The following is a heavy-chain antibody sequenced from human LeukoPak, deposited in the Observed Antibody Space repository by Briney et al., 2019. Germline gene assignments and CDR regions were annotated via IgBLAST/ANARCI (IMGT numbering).Heavy chain of an antibody. J-gene: IGHJ4*02. Sequence: TSETLSLTCAVSGGSISSSNWWSWVRQPPGKGLEWIGEIYDNGSTNYNPSLKSRVTISVDKSKNQFSLELSSVTAADTAVYYCASPRAERSTWYAVDYWGQGTLVTVSA. CDR1: GGSISSSNW. CDR3: ASPRAERSTWYAVDY. D-gene: IGHD6-13*01. CDR2: IYDNGST. V-gene: IGHV4-4*02.